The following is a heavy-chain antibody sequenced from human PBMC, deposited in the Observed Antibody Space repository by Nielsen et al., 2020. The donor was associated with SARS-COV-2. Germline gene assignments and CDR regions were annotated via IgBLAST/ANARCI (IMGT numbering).Heavy chain of an antibody. CDR2: ISYDGSNK. Sequence: GESLKISCAASGFAFSSYGMHWVRQAPGKGLEWVAVISYDGSNKYYADSVKGRFTISRDNSKNTLYLQMNSLRAEDTAVYYCAKDRRYCSGGSCLNWFDPWGQGTLVTVSS. CDR1: GFAFSSYG. D-gene: IGHD2-15*01. V-gene: IGHV3-30*18. CDR3: AKDRRYCSGGSCLNWFDP. J-gene: IGHJ5*02.